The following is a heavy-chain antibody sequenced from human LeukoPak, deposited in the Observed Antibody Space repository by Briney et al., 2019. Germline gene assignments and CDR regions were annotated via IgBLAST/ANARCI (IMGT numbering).Heavy chain of an antibody. D-gene: IGHD3-10*01. Sequence: PGGSLRLSCAASGFTVSSNYMSWVRQAPGKGLEWVAFIRYDGSNKYYADSVKGRFTISRDNSKNTLYLQMNSLRAEDTAVYYCAKDKYGSGSSGIDPWGQGTLVTVSS. CDR3: AKDKYGSGSSGIDP. CDR1: GFTVSSNY. CDR2: IRYDGSNK. J-gene: IGHJ5*02. V-gene: IGHV3-30*02.